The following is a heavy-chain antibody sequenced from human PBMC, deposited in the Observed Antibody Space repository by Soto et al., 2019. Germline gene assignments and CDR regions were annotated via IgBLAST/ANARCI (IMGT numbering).Heavy chain of an antibody. CDR2: IDDTGST. V-gene: IGHV4-59*01. D-gene: IGHD3-3*01. Sequence: SETLSLTCTVSGDSISSSYWNWIRQAPGKGLEWIGYIDDTGSTNYNPSLKSRVTLSVDPSNNQYSLKLSSVTAADTAVYYCARGVLEWLLRDSYYYHMDAWGKGTTVTVSS. CDR3: ARGVLEWLLRDSYYYHMDA. J-gene: IGHJ6*03. CDR1: GDSISSSY.